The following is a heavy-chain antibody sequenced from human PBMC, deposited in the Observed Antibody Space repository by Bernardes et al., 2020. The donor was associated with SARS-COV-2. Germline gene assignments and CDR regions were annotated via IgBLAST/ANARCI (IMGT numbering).Heavy chain of an antibody. J-gene: IGHJ4*02. D-gene: IGHD4-17*01. Sequence: GSLRLSCAASGFTFSSYWMHWVRHAPGKGLVWVSRINSDGSSTSYADSVKGRFTISRDNAKNTLYLQMNSLRAEDTAVYYCARADYGDYETYFDYWGQGTLVTVSS. CDR2: INSDGSST. V-gene: IGHV3-74*01. CDR1: GFTFSSYW. CDR3: ARADYGDYETYFDY.